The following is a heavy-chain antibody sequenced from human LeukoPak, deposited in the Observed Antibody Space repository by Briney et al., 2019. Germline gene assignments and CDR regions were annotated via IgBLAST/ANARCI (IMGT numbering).Heavy chain of an antibody. D-gene: IGHD6-13*01. J-gene: IGHJ4*02. CDR3: ARDPQGYSSSWFDY. CDR2: IRSSSSYI. CDR1: GFSFSSYT. Sequence: GGSLRLSCAASGFSFSSYTMNWVRQAPGKGLEWVSSIRSSSSYIYYVDSLKGRFTISRDNAKNSLYLQMNSLRAEDTAVYYCARDPQGYSSSWFDYWGQGTLVTVSS. V-gene: IGHV3-21*01.